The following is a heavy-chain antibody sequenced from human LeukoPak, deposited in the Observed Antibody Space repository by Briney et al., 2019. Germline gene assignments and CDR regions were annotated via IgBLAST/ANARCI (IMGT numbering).Heavy chain of an antibody. CDR1: GFTFSDYY. J-gene: IGHJ3*02. V-gene: IGHV3-11*03. CDR3: ARHDLSSGYTFDI. D-gene: IGHD3-22*01. Sequence: PGGSLRLSCAASGFTFSDYYMSWVRQAPGKGLEWVSYISSSSSYTNYADSVKGRFTISRDNAKNSLYLQMKSLRAEHTAVYYCARHDLSSGYTFDIWGQGTMVTVSS. CDR2: ISSSSSYT.